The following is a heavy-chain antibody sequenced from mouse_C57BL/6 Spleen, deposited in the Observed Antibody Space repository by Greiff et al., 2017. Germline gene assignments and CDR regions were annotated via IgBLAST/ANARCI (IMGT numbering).Heavy chain of an antibody. Sequence: QVQLQQPGAELVKPGASVKLSCKASGYTFTSYWMHWVKQRPGQGLEWIGMIHPNSGSTNYNEKFKSKATLTVDKSSSTAYMQLSSLTSEDSAVYYCARSDAYYPGAMDYWGQGTSVTVSS. CDR1: GYTFTSYW. D-gene: IGHD2-10*01. J-gene: IGHJ4*01. CDR3: ARSDAYYPGAMDY. CDR2: IHPNSGST. V-gene: IGHV1-64*01.